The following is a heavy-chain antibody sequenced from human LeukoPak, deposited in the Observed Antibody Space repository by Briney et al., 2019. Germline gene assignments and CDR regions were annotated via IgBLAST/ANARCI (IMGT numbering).Heavy chain of an antibody. CDR1: GFTFSDYY. V-gene: IGHV3-11*04. J-gene: IGHJ4*02. CDR3: ARGAPVMAVVGRGADY. CDR2: ISSSGSTI. D-gene: IGHD6-19*01. Sequence: KAGGSLRLSCAASGFTFSDYYMSWIRQAPGKGLEWVSYISSSGSTIYYADSVKGRFTISRDNAKNSLYLQMNSLRAEDTAVYYCARGAPVMAVVGRGADYWGQGTLVTVSS.